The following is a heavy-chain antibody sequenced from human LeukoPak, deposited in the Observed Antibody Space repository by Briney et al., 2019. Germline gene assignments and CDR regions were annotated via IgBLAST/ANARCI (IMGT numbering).Heavy chain of an antibody. D-gene: IGHD4-17*01. V-gene: IGHV3-66*01. CDR3: ARARSHAFDI. CDR1: GFTFSSYA. J-gene: IGHJ3*02. Sequence: GGSLRLSCAASGFTFSSYAMSWVRQAPGKGLEWVSVIYSGGYTYYADSVKGRFTISRDNSKNTLYLQVNSLRAEDTAVYYCARARSHAFDIWGLGTMVTVS. CDR2: IYSGGYT.